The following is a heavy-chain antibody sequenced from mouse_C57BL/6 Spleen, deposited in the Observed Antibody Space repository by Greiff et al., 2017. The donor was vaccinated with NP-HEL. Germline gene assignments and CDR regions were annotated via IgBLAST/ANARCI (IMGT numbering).Heavy chain of an antibody. J-gene: IGHJ1*03. CDR3: ARQGYYYGSSWYFDV. CDR2: ISSGGSYT. CDR1: GFTFSSYG. D-gene: IGHD1-1*01. V-gene: IGHV5-6*02. Sequence: DVKLVESGGDLVKPGGSLKLSCAASGFTFSSYGMSWVRQTPDKRLEWVATISSGGSYTYYPDSVKGRFTISRDNAKNTLYLQMSSLKSEDTAMYYCARQGYYYGSSWYFDVWGTGTTVTVSS.